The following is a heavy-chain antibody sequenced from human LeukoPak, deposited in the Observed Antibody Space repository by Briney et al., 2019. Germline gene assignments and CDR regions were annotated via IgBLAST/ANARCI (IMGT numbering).Heavy chain of an antibody. Sequence: PSETLSLTCAVYGGSFSGYYWSWIRQPPGKGLEWIGEINHSGSTNYNPSLKSRVTISVDTSKNQFSLKLSSVTAADTAVYYCARGVAASGEYDYWGQGTLVTVSS. D-gene: IGHD6-25*01. V-gene: IGHV4-34*01. J-gene: IGHJ4*02. CDR1: GGSFSGYY. CDR3: ARGVAASGEYDY. CDR2: INHSGST.